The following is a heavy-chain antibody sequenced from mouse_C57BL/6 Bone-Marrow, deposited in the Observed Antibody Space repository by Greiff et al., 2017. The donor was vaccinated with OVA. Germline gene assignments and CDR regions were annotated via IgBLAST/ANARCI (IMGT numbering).Heavy chain of an antibody. CDR1: GFTFSSYG. J-gene: IGHJ2*01. Sequence: VQLQQSGGDLVKPGGSLKLSCAASGFTFSSYGMSWVRQTPDKRLEWVATISSGGSYTYYPDSVKGRFTISRDNAKNTLYLQMSSLKSEDTAMYYCARHRTTREYYFDYWGQGTTLTVSS. V-gene: IGHV5-6*01. CDR3: ARHRTTREYYFDY. CDR2: ISSGGSYT. D-gene: IGHD2-1*01.